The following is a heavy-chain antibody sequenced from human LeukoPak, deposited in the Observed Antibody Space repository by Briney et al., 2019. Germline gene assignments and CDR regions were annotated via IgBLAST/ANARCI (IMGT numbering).Heavy chain of an antibody. CDR3: ARDRVGVGGNGWEN. J-gene: IGHJ4*02. CDR1: GYTFSSYD. D-gene: IGHD6-19*01. Sequence: ASVKVSCKASGYTFSSYDINWVRQATGQGLEWMGWMNPNSGNTGYVQKFQGRVIMTRDTSISTAYMELSSLTSEDTAVYFCARDRVGVGGNGWENWGQGTLVTVSS. V-gene: IGHV1-8*01. CDR2: MNPNSGNT.